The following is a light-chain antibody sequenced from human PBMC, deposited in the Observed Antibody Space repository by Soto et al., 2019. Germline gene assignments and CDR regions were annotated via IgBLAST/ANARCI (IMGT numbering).Light chain of an antibody. V-gene: IGKV3-20*01. J-gene: IGKJ1*01. CDR1: QSVSSTY. CDR2: GAS. Sequence: IVLTQSPGTLSLSPGEGATLSCRASQSVSSTYLTWYQQKPGQAPRLLIYGASSRATGIPDRFSGSGSGTDFTLTISRLEPEDFAVYYCQQFGGSPSFGQGTKVDIK. CDR3: QQFGGSPS.